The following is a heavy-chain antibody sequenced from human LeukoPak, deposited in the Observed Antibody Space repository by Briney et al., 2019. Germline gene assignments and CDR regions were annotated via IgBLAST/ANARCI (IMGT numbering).Heavy chain of an antibody. J-gene: IGHJ4*02. CDR1: GGSFSGYY. Sequence: SETLSLTCAVYGGSFSGYYWSWIRQPPGKGLEWIGSIYYSGSTYYNPSLKSRVTISVDTSKNQFSLKLSSVTAADTAVYYCATSTYYFGSGIDYWGQGTLVTVSS. CDR3: ATSTYYFGSGIDY. D-gene: IGHD3-10*01. V-gene: IGHV4-34*01. CDR2: IYYSGST.